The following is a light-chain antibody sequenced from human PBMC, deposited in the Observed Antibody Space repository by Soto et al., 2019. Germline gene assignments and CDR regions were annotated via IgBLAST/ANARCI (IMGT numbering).Light chain of an antibody. CDR1: QSVSGW. CDR3: QQSYSTPLT. J-gene: IGKJ4*01. CDR2: AAS. Sequence: DIQMTQSPSSLSASVGDRVTVTCRASQSVSGWLAWYQHKPGKAPKLLIYAASSLQSGVPSRFSGSGSGTDFTLTISSLQPEDFATYYCQQSYSTPLTFDGGTKVDIK. V-gene: IGKV1-39*01.